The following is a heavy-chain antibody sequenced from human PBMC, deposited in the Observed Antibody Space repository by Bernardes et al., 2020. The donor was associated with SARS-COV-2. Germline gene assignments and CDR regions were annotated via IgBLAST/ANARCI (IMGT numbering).Heavy chain of an antibody. CDR1: GFTFSSYA. J-gene: IGHJ4*02. CDR2: ISGSGGST. V-gene: IGHV3-23*01. D-gene: IGHD3-22*01. Sequence: GGSLRLSCAASGFTFSSYAMSWVRQAPGKGLEWVSAISGSGGSTYYADSVKGRFTISRDNSKNTLYLQMNSLRAEDTAVYYCAKEPITMIVVVTPRYYFDYWGQGTLVTVSS. CDR3: AKEPITMIVVVTPRYYFDY.